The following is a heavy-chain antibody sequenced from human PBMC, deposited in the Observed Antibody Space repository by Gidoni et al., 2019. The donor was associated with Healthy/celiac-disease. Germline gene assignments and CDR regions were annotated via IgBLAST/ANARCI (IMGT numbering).Heavy chain of an antibody. V-gene: IGHV3-30*18. CDR2: ISYDGSNK. Sequence: QVQLVESGGGVVQPGGSLRLSCAASGFTFSSSGMHWVRQAPGKGLEWVAVISYDGSNKYYADSVKGRFTISRDNSKNTLYLQMNSLRAEDTAVYYCAKGVPYYYDSSGYLDYWGQGTLVTVSS. J-gene: IGHJ4*02. CDR1: GFTFSSSG. D-gene: IGHD3-22*01. CDR3: AKGVPYYYDSSGYLDY.